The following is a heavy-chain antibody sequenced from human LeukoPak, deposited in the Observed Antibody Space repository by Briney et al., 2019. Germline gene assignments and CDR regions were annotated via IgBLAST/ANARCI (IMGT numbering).Heavy chain of an antibody. CDR3: ARGGYYDILTGPQDYGMDV. CDR1: GYTFTGYY. CDR2: INPNSGGT. Sequence: ASVKVSCKASGYTFTGYYMHWVRQAPGQGLERMGWINPNSGGTNYAQKFQGRVTMTRDTSISTAYMELSRLRSDDTAVYYCARGGYYDILTGPQDYGMDVWGQGTTVTVSS. V-gene: IGHV1-2*02. J-gene: IGHJ6*02. D-gene: IGHD3-9*01.